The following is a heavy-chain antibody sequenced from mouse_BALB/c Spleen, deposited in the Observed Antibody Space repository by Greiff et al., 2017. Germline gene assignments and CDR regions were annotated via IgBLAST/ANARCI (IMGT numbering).Heavy chain of an antibody. CDR2: IYPGGGYT. V-gene: IGHV1-63*02. J-gene: IGHJ4*01. CDR3: ARGDPSTMITPMDY. CDR1: GYTFTNYW. D-gene: IGHD2-4*01. Sequence: QVQLKQSGAELVRPGTSVKISCKASGYTFTNYWLGWVKQRPGHGLEWIGDIYPGGGYTNYNEKFKGKATLTADTSSSTAYMQLSSLTSEDSAVYFCARGDPSTMITPMDYWGQGTSVTVSS.